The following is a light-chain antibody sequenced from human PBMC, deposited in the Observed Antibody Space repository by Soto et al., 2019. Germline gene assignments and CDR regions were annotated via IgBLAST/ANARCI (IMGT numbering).Light chain of an antibody. CDR1: EGVDSTY. CDR3: LHRMNWPLT. V-gene: IGKV3D-20*02. Sequence: EIVLTQSPGTLSLSPGERSTLSCSASEGVDSTYLAWYQQKPDQSPRLLIYATSTRAAGIPDRFSGSGSETDFTLTISSLEPEDVGVYYCLHRMNWPLTFGQGTRLEIK. CDR2: ATS. J-gene: IGKJ5*01.